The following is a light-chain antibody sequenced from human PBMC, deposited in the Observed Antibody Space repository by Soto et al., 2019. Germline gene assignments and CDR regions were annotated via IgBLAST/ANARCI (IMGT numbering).Light chain of an antibody. CDR1: QTVRSTY. CDR2: DAS. V-gene: IGKV3D-20*02. Sequence: EIVLTQSPGTLSMSPGESATLSCRASQTVRSTYLAWYQQKPGQAPRLLIYDASNGATGIPARFSGSGSGTDFTLTISSLEPEDFAVYYCQQRSNWGTFGQGTKVDIK. J-gene: IGKJ1*01. CDR3: QQRSNWGT.